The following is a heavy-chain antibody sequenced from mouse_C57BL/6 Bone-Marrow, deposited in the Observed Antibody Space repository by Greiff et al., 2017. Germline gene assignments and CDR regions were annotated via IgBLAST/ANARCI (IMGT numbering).Heavy chain of an antibody. J-gene: IGHJ2*01. Sequence: EVQGVESGGGLVQPKGSLKLSCAASGFSFNTYAMNWVRQAPGKGLEWVARIRSKSNNYATYYADSVKDRFTISSYDSESMLYLQMNTWKTADTARYYCGILEYCGFDYWGKGTTLTVSS. CDR2: IRSKSNNYAT. CDR3: GILEYCGFDY. D-gene: IGHD5-1*01. V-gene: IGHV10-1*01. CDR1: GFSFNTYA.